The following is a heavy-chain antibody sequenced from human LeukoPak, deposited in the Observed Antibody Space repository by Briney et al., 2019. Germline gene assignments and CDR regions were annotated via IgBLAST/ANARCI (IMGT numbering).Heavy chain of an antibody. CDR3: ARERASYYYYMDV. Sequence: SETLSLTCTVSTDSMSSYCWSWIRQPPEKGLEWIGCIYYSDRTNHNPSLKSRVTLSIDTSRNQFSLKLSSVTAADTAVYYCARERASYYYYMDVWGKGTTVTVSS. J-gene: IGHJ6*03. V-gene: IGHV4-59*12. CDR1: TDSMSSYC. CDR2: IYYSDRT.